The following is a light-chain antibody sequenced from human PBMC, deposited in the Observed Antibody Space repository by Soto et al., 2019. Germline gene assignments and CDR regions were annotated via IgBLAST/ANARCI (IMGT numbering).Light chain of an antibody. CDR3: QQFNSFPRT. Sequence: DIQMTQSPSSVSASVGDRVTITCRVSHVINSWLAWYQQKPGKAPKLLIYAASTLQSGAPSRFSGSGSGSEFTLSISILQPADSATYFCQQFNSFPRTFGGGTKVEVK. CDR1: HVINSW. CDR2: AAS. J-gene: IGKJ4*01. V-gene: IGKV1-12*01.